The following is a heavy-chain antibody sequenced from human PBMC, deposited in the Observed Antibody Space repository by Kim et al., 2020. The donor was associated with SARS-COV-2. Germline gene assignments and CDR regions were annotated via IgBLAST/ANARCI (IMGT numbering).Heavy chain of an antibody. CDR2: T. V-gene: IGHV4-34*01. D-gene: IGHD1-7*01. CDR3: ARGGVTGTSFY. Sequence: TNYNPSLKSRVTISVDTSKNQFSLKLSSVTAADTAVYYCARGGVTGTSFYWGQGTLVTVSS. J-gene: IGHJ4*02.